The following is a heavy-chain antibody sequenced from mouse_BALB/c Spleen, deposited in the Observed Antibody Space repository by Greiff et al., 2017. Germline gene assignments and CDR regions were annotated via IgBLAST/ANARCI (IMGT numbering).Heavy chain of an antibody. CDR1: GFNIKDTY. Sequence: EVQLVESGAELVKPGASVKLSCTASGFNIKDTYMHWVKQRPEQGLEWIGRIDPANGNTKYDPKFQGKATITADTSSNTAYLQLSSLTSEDTAVYYCAREAYGNYLYYYAMDYWGQGTSVTVSS. CDR3: AREAYGNYLYYYAMDY. J-gene: IGHJ4*01. CDR2: IDPANGNT. D-gene: IGHD2-1*01. V-gene: IGHV14-3*02.